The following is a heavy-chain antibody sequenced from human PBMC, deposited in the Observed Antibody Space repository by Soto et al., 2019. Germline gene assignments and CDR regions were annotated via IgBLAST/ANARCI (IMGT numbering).Heavy chain of an antibody. J-gene: IGHJ4*02. D-gene: IGHD2-21*02. CDR1: GGSISSYY. CDR2: IYYSGST. V-gene: IGHV4-59*01. CDR3: ARLTAPYYFDS. Sequence: SETLSLTCTVSGGSISSYYWSWIRQPPGKGLEWIGYIYYSGSTNYNPSLKSRVTISVDTSKNQFSLKLSSATAADTAVYYCARLTAPYYFDSWGQGTLVTVSS.